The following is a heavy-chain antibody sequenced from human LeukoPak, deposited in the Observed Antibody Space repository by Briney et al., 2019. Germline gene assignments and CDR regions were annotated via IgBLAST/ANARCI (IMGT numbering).Heavy chain of an antibody. D-gene: IGHD2-15*01. CDR1: GGSISSSSYY. Sequence: PSETLSLTCTVSGGSISSSSYYWGWIRQPPGKGLEWIGSIYYSGSTYYNPSPKSRVTISVDTSKNQFSLKLSSVTAADTAVYYCATGLGYCGGGSCYSGFTQAPLDYWGQGTLVTVSS. CDR3: ATGLGYCGGGSCYSGFTQAPLDY. J-gene: IGHJ4*02. CDR2: IYYSGST. V-gene: IGHV4-39*01.